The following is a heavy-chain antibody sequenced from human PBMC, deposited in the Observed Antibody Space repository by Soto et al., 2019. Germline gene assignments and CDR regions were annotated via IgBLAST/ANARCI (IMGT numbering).Heavy chain of an antibody. J-gene: IGHJ5*02. CDR2: ISYDGSNK. V-gene: IGHV3-30*18. CDR1: GFTFSSYG. CDR3: AKDGVLKVYGIVGDNWIDP. Sequence: AGSLRLSCAASGFTFSSYGMHWVRQAPGKGLEWVAVISYDGSNKYYADSVKGRFTISRDNSKNTLYLQMNSLRAEDTAVYYCAKDGVLKVYGIVGDNWIDPWGQGTLVTVSS. D-gene: IGHD2-8*01.